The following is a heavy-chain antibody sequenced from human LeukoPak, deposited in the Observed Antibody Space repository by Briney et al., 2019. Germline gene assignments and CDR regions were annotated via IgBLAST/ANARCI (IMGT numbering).Heavy chain of an antibody. Sequence: GGSLRLSCAASGFTFSSYAMSWVRQAPGKGLEWVSAISGSGGSTYYEDSVKGRFTISRDNSKNTLYLQMNSLRAEDTAIYYCASYHRGTGYSYCFDYWGQGTLVTVSS. J-gene: IGHJ4*02. D-gene: IGHD3/OR15-3a*01. V-gene: IGHV3-23*01. CDR1: GFTFSSYA. CDR3: ASYHRGTGYSYCFDY. CDR2: ISGSGGST.